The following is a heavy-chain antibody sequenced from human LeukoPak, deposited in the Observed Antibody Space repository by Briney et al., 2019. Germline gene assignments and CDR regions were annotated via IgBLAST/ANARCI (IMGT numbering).Heavy chain of an antibody. CDR1: GFTLSIYA. CDR2: ISRRGSYI. CDR3: ARGEGYYDSSGYYLPAFDI. J-gene: IGHJ3*02. V-gene: IGHV3-21*01. Sequence: GGSLRLSCAASGFTLSIYAMNWVRQAPGKGLEWGSSISRRGSYIFFADSVKGRFSIARDNAMDSLGLQMNSLRAEDTAVYYCARGEGYYDSSGYYLPAFDIWGQGTMATVSS. D-gene: IGHD3-22*01.